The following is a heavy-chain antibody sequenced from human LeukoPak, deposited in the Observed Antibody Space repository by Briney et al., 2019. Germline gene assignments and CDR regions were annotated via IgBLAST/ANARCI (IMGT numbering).Heavy chain of an antibody. Sequence: QTGGSLRLSCAASGFTFSSYGMHWVRQAPGKGLEWVAVISYDGSNKYYADSVKGRFTISRDNSKNTLYLQMNSLRAEDTPVYYCAKDLCSTVVTPLCWYFDLWGRGTLVTVSS. D-gene: IGHD4-23*01. CDR2: ISYDGSNK. CDR3: AKDLCSTVVTPLCWYFDL. CDR1: GFTFSSYG. V-gene: IGHV3-30*18. J-gene: IGHJ2*01.